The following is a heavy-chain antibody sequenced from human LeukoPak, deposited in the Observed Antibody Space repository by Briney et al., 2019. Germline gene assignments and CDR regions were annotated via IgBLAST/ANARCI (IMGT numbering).Heavy chain of an antibody. D-gene: IGHD4-23*01. V-gene: IGHV3-30*15. CDR1: GFTLTYYA. CDR3: ARSSYDYGGIEGPFDY. J-gene: IGHJ4*02. Sequence: GRSLRLSCAASGFTLTYYAMHWVRQAPGKGLEWVAVTSYDGNKKYYADSVKGRFTISRDSSKDTLYLQMSSLRAEDTAVYYCARSSYDYGGIEGPFDYWGQGTLVTVSS. CDR2: TSYDGNKK.